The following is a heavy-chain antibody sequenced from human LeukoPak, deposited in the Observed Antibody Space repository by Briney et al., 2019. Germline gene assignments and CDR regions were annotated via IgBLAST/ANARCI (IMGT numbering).Heavy chain of an antibody. D-gene: IGHD7-27*01. Sequence: PGGSLRLPCAASGFTFSSYWMHWVRQVPGKGLVWISRINSDGSSTSYEASVKGRFPLSRDNAKNTLLLQMNSLRADDTAVYYCARDRTSLGYWGQGTLVTVSS. CDR1: GFTFSSYW. J-gene: IGHJ4*02. CDR2: INSDGSST. V-gene: IGHV3-74*01. CDR3: ARDRTSLGY.